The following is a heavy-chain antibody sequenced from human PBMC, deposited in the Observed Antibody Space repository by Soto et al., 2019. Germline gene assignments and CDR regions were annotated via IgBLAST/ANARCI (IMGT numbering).Heavy chain of an antibody. CDR3: ARGKGDTVTTSLRPFDY. CDR1: GFTFSSYW. Sequence: PGGSLRLSCAASGFTFSSYWMNWVRQAPGKGLEWVANINQDGSEKYYVDSVKGRFTISRDNANSSLCLQMNSLRAEDTAVYYCARGKGDTVTTSLRPFDYWGQGTLVTVSS. D-gene: IGHD4-17*01. J-gene: IGHJ4*02. CDR2: INQDGSEK. V-gene: IGHV3-7*01.